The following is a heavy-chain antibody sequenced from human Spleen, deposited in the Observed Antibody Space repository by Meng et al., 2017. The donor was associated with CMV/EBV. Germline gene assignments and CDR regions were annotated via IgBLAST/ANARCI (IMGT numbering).Heavy chain of an antibody. V-gene: IGHV4-34*01. Sequence: QVPLEPWGAGMWKPSETLSLTCAVSGGSFRGYYWSWIRQPPGKGLEWIGEINHSGSTNYNPSLKSRVTISVDTSKNQFSLKLSSVTAADTAVYYCASHIAAAGTGYWGQGALVTVSS. D-gene: IGHD6-13*01. CDR3: ASHIAAAGTGY. CDR2: INHSGST. CDR1: GGSFRGYY. J-gene: IGHJ4*02.